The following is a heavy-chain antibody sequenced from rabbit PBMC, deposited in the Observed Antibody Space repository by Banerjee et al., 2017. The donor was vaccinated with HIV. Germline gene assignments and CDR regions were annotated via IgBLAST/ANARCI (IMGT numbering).Heavy chain of an antibody. D-gene: IGHD1-1*01. CDR1: GFSFSSSYW. Sequence: QEQLVESGGGLVKPEGSLTLTCSASGFSFSSSYWMSWVRRAPGKGLEWIACIYACSSGGTYYASWAKGRFTISKASSTTVTLQMTSLTAADTATYFCARTDNIFASSSGYNPDTFDPWGPGTLVTVS. CDR3: ARTDNIFASSSGYNPDTFDP. V-gene: IGHV1S45*01. CDR2: IYACSSGGT. J-gene: IGHJ2*01.